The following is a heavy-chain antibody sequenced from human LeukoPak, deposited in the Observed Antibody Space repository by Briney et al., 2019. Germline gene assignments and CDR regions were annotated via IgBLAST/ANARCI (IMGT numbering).Heavy chain of an antibody. V-gene: IGHV4-39*01. CDR3: ARIHYDFWNGYTDYYYGMDV. Sequence: SETLSLTCTVSGGSISSSSYYWGWIRQPPGKGLEWIGSIYYSGSTYYNPSLKSRVTISVDTSKNQFSLKLSSVTAADTAVYYCARIHYDFWNGYTDYYYGMDVWGQGTTVTVSS. CDR2: IYYSGST. D-gene: IGHD3-3*01. J-gene: IGHJ6*02. CDR1: GGSISSSSYY.